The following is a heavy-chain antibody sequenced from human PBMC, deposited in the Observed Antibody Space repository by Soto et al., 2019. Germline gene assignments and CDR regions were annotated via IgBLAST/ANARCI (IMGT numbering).Heavy chain of an antibody. D-gene: IGHD1-26*01. CDR2: IISKSDDGTT. J-gene: IGHJ4*02. V-gene: IGHV3-15*01. Sequence: PXGSLSLSCLVSGLTFNNAWMNWVRQPPRKGLEWVVRIISKSDDGTTDYAAPVKGRFTMSIDDAIMMVDLQMSSLKTEDTCIYYWTTYSGAAFEYWGQGALVTVSS. CDR3: TTYSGAAFEY. CDR1: GLTFNNAW.